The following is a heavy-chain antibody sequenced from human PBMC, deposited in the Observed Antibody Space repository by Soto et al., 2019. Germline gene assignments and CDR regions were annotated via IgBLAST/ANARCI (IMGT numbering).Heavy chain of an antibody. CDR1: GFTFSSYA. V-gene: IGHV3-23*01. J-gene: IGHJ4*02. Sequence: EVQLLESGGGLVQPGGSLRLSCAASGFTFSSYAMNWVRQAPGKGLEWVSAISGSGGSTYYADSVKGRITISRDNSKNTLYLQMNSLRAEDTAVYYCAKDPPLGYCSGGSCYSGTLDYWGQGTLVTVSS. CDR3: AKDPPLGYCSGGSCYSGTLDY. D-gene: IGHD2-15*01. CDR2: ISGSGGST.